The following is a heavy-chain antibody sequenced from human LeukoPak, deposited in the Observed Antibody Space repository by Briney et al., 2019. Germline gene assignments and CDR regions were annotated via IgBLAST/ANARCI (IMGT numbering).Heavy chain of an antibody. CDR2: ISGSGGST. D-gene: IGHD3-22*01. Sequence: GGSLRLSCAASGFTFSSYATSWVRQAPGKGLEWVSAISGSGGSTYYADSVKGRFTISRDNSKNTLYLQMNSLRAEDTAVYYCAKDNAYDTSGGFDPWGQGTLVTVSS. CDR1: GFTFSSYA. CDR3: AKDNAYDTSGGFDP. V-gene: IGHV3-23*01. J-gene: IGHJ5*02.